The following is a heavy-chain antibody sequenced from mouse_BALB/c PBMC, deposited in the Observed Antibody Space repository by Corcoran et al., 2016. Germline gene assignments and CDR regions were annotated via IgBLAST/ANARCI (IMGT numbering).Heavy chain of an antibody. V-gene: IGHV9-1*02. Sequence: QMQLVQSGPEVKKPGGKVKISCKDSGYTFTNYGMSWVNQAPGKGLKWMGWINTYTGEPTYADDFKGRFAFSLETSASTAYLQINNLKNEDMATDVCAIRYYDYGYGYYDVWGAGNTVTVSS. CDR1: GYTFTNYG. J-gene: IGHJ1*01. CDR3: AIRYYDYGYGYYDV. CDR2: INTYTGEP. D-gene: IGHD2-4*01.